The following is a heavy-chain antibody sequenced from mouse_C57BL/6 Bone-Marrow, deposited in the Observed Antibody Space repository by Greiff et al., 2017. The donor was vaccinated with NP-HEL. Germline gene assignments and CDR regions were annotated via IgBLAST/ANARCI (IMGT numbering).Heavy chain of an antibody. CDR1: GYTFPRSW. Sequence: QVQLQQPGAELVTPGASVKVSCKASGYTFPRSWLHWVKQRPGPGLEWLGRIHPSDRDTNYNQKFKGKATLTVDKSSSTAYMQLSSLTSEDSAVYYCAIANDYGSSYETWFAYWGQGTLVTVSA. D-gene: IGHD1-1*01. CDR3: AIANDYGSSYETWFAY. V-gene: IGHV1-74*01. CDR2: IHPSDRDT. J-gene: IGHJ3*01.